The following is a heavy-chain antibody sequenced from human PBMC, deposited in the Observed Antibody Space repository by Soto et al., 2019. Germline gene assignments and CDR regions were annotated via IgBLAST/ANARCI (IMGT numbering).Heavy chain of an antibody. CDR1: GGTFSSYT. D-gene: IGHD5-12*01. Sequence: SVKVSCKASGGTFSSYTISWVRQAPGQGLEWMGRIIPILGIANYAQKFQGRVTITADKSTSTAYMELSSLRSEDTAVYYCARGSGYDSQGAFAIWGQGTMVTVSS. CDR3: ARGSGYDSQGAFAI. CDR2: IIPILGIA. V-gene: IGHV1-69*02. J-gene: IGHJ3*02.